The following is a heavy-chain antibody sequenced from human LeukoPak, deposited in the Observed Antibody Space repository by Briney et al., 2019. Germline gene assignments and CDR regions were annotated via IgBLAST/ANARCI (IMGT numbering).Heavy chain of an antibody. CDR3: AREQGYYYDSSGYCFDY. CDR1: GGTFSSYA. D-gene: IGHD3-22*01. J-gene: IGHJ4*02. Sequence: SVKVSCKASGGTFSSYAISWVRQAPGQGLEWMGRIIPIFGIANYAQKFQGRVTITADKSTSTAYVELSSLRSEDTAVYYCAREQGYYYDSSGYCFDYWGQGTLVTVSS. V-gene: IGHV1-69*04. CDR2: IIPIFGIA.